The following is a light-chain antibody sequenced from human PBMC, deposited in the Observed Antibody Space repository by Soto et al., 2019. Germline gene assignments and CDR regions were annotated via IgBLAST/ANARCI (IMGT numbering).Light chain of an antibody. Sequence: DIQMTQSPSSLSASVGDRVTITCQASQDITNHLSWYQQKPGKAPKLLIYYASNLETGVPSGFSGTGSGTDFTFTISNLQPEDVATYFCQQHHSLPLTFGGGNKVEIK. J-gene: IGKJ4*01. CDR3: QQHHSLPLT. CDR1: QDITNH. CDR2: YAS. V-gene: IGKV1-33*01.